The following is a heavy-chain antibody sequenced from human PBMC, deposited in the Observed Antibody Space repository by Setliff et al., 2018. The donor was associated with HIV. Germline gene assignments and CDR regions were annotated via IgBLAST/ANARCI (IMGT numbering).Heavy chain of an antibody. CDR2: IKGDGSET. Sequence: GGSLRLSCESSGFTFNNYWMSWVRQAPGKRPEWVANIKGDGSETYYVDSVKGRFTISRDNAKNSLYLQMNSLRAEDTAVYYCARAEVAMVRGHDYWGQGTLVTVSS. D-gene: IGHD3-10*01. CDR3: ARAEVAMVRGHDY. V-gene: IGHV3-7*01. CDR1: GFTFNNYW. J-gene: IGHJ4*02.